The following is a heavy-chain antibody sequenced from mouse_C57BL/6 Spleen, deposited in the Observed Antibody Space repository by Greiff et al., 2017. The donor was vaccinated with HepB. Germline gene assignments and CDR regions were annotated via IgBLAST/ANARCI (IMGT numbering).Heavy chain of an antibody. V-gene: IGHV10-1*01. J-gene: IGHJ4*01. D-gene: IGHD3-2*02. CDR1: GFSFNTYA. Sequence: EVKLMESGGGLVQPKGSLKLSCAASGFSFNTYAMNWVRQAPGKGLEWVARIRSKSNNYATYYADSVKDRFTISRDDSESMLYLQMNNLKTEDTAMYYCVRVGSSGYVMDYWGQGTSVTVSS. CDR3: VRVGSSGYVMDY. CDR2: IRSKSNNYAT.